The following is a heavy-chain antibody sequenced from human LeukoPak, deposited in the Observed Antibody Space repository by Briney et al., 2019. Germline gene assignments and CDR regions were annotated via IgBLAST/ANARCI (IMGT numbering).Heavy chain of an antibody. CDR2: ISYDGSNK. Sequence: GGSLRLSCAASGFTFSSYAMHWVRQAPGKGLEWVAVISYDGSNKYYADSVKGRFTISRDNSKNTLYLQMNSLRAEDTAVYCCAKDQGLRRYFDYWGQGTLVTVSS. J-gene: IGHJ4*02. CDR1: GFTFSSYA. V-gene: IGHV3-30*04. D-gene: IGHD6-25*01. CDR3: AKDQGLRRYFDY.